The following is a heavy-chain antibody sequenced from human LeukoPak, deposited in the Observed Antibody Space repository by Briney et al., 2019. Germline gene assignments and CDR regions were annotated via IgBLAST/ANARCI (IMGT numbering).Heavy chain of an antibody. V-gene: IGHV3-21*01. J-gene: IGHJ6*04. CDR3: ARSAASSSRDYYYGMDV. CDR1: GFTFTSYT. Sequence: GGSLRLSCAASGFTFTSYTMNWVRQAPGKGLEWLSSINAGANYKNYPDSVKGRFTISRDNARRSLYLQMNGLRAEDTAVYYCARSAASSSRDYYYGMDVWGKGTTVTVSS. D-gene: IGHD6-13*01. CDR2: INAGANYK.